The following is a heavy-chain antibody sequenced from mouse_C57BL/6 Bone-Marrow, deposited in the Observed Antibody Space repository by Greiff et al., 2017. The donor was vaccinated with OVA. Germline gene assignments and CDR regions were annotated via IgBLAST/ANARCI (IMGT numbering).Heavy chain of an antibody. Sequence: EVQLQQSGAELVKPGALVKLSCTASGFNITDYYMHWVKQRTEQGLEWIGRIDPEDGETKYAPKFQGKATITADTSSNTAYLQLSSLTSEDTAVYYGARKRNYDYYYYAMDYWGQGTSVTVSS. J-gene: IGHJ4*01. V-gene: IGHV14-2*01. CDR3: ARKRNYDYYYYAMDY. CDR2: IDPEDGET. CDR1: GFNITDYY. D-gene: IGHD2-4*01.